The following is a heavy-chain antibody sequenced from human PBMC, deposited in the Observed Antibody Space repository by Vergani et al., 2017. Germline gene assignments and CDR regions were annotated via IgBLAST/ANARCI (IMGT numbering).Heavy chain of an antibody. CDR3: ARGSCLGGSCYKPLFDY. D-gene: IGHD2-15*01. V-gene: IGHV4-61*02. CDR2: THTSGST. CDR1: GGPINRHNYY. Sequence: VQLQESGPGLVKPSQTLSLTCTVFGGPINRHNYYWSWIRQPAGKGLEWIGRTHTSGSTNYNPSLKSRVTMSEDTSKTQFSLNLTSVTAADTAVYFCARGSCLGGSCYKPLFDYWGQGSLVTVSS. J-gene: IGHJ4*02.